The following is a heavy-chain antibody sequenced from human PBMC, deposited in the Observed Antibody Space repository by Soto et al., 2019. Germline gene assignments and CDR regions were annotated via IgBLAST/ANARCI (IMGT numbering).Heavy chain of an antibody. J-gene: IGHJ4*02. V-gene: IGHV1-46*03. D-gene: IGHD1-1*01. CDR3: AREEVTNWNDDVWDY. CDR1: GYTFTSYY. CDR2: INPSGGST. Sequence: ASVKVSCKASGYTFTSYYMHWLRQAPGQGLEWMGIINPSGGSTSYAQKFQGRVTMTRDTSTSTVYMELSSLRSEDTAVYYCAREEVTNWNDDVWDYWGQGTLVTVSS.